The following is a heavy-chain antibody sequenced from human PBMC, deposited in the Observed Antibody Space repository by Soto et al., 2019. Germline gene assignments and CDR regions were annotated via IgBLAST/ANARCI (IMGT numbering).Heavy chain of an antibody. CDR2: IITLFRTP. D-gene: IGHD1-1*01. V-gene: IGHV1-69*12. CDR3: ARDNDRLKLVGNYYYILDV. J-gene: IGHJ6*02. CDR1: GGTFSSSA. Sequence: QVQLVQSGAEMKEPGSSVKVSCKTSGGTFSSSAISWLRQAPGQGLEWMGGIITLFRTPDYAQKFQGRVTIAADESTSTAYMELSSLRSEDTAVYYCARDNDRLKLVGNYYYILDVWGQGTTITVSS.